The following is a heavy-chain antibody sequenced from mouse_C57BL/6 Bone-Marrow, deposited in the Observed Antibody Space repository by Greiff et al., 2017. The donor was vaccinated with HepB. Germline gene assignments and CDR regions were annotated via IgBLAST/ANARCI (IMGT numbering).Heavy chain of an antibody. D-gene: IGHD2-1*01. V-gene: IGHV1-63*01. Sequence: QVQLQQSGAELVRPGTSVKMSCKASGYTFTNYWIGWAKQRPGHGLEWIGDIYPGGGYTNYNEKFKGKATLTADKSSSTAYMQFSSLTSEDSAIYYCARGCFYYAFAYWGQGTLVTVSA. CDR1: GYTFTNYW. J-gene: IGHJ3*01. CDR3: ARGCFYYAFAY. CDR2: IYPGGGYT.